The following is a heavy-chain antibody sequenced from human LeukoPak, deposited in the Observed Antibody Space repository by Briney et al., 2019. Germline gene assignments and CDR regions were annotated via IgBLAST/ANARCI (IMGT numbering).Heavy chain of an antibody. CDR3: ARVFVGADAFDI. V-gene: IGHV1-2*02. Sequence: GASVKVSCMASGYTFTGYYMHSVRQAPGQGLEWMGWIDPNSGGTNYAQKFQGRVTMTRDTSISTAYMELDRLRSDDTAVYYCARVFVGADAFDIWGPGTMVTVSS. J-gene: IGHJ3*02. CDR2: IDPNSGGT. CDR1: GYTFTGYY. D-gene: IGHD1-26*01.